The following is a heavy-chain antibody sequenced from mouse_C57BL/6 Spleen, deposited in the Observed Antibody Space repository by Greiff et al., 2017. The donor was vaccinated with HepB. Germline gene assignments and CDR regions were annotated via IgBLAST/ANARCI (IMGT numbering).Heavy chain of an antibody. CDR1: GYSITSGYY. V-gene: IGHV3-6*01. CDR3: ARAPLISWFAY. Sequence: EVKVEESGPGLVKPSQSLSLTCSVTGYSITSGYYWNWIRQFPGNKLEWMGYISYDGSNNYNPSLKNRISITRDTSKNQFFLKLNSVTTEDTATYYCARAPLISWFAYWGQGTLVTVSA. J-gene: IGHJ3*01. CDR2: ISYDGSN.